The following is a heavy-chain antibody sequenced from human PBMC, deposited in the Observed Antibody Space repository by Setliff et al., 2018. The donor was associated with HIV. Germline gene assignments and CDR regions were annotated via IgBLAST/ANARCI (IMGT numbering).Heavy chain of an antibody. CDR1: GGSFSGYN. D-gene: IGHD3-3*01. CDR2: IHFGGGT. CDR3: VRRRTGPGGVFDY. J-gene: IGHJ4*02. Sequence: LSLTCAVYGGSFSGYNWNWIRQPPGKGLEWIGHIHFGGGTYYDPSFKSRLTISNNTSKNHFSLNLTSVTATDTAVYYCVRRRTGPGGVFDYWGQGTLVTVSS. V-gene: IGHV4-34*01.